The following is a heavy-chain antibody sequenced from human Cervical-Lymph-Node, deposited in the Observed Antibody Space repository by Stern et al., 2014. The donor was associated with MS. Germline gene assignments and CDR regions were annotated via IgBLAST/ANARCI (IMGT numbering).Heavy chain of an antibody. D-gene: IGHD3-3*01. V-gene: IGHV1-46*01. Sequence: QVQLVQSGAEVKKQGASVKGSCKAYGYTFSSYYNHWVRKAPGQAPEWMGIISPSGGSTSYPQKFQGRVTMTRDTSTITFYMELSSLRSEDTAVYYCAILGVVNNDYWGQGTLVTVSS. CDR1: GYTFSSYY. CDR3: AILGVVNNDY. J-gene: IGHJ4*02. CDR2: ISPSGGST.